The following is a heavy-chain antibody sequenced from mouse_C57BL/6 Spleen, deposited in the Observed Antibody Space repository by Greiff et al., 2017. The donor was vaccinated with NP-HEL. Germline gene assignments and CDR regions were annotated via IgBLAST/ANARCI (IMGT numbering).Heavy chain of an antibody. D-gene: IGHD2-5*01. V-gene: IGHV2-2*01. CDR2: IWSGGST. J-gene: IGHJ4*01. CDR1: GFSLTSYG. CDR3: ARNDYSNSSYYAMDY. Sequence: VQLKESGPGLVQPSQSLSITCTVSGFSLTSYGVHWVRQSPGKGLEWLGVIWSGGSTDYNAAFISRLSISKDNSKSQVFFKMNSLQADDTAIYYCARNDYSNSSYYAMDYWGQGTSVTVSS.